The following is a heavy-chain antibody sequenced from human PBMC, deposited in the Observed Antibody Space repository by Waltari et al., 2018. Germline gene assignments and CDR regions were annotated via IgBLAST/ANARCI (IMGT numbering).Heavy chain of an antibody. D-gene: IGHD3-3*01. CDR1: GFTFSSYA. CDR3: ARDRSGGVIPYYFGY. V-gene: IGHV3-30-3*01. Sequence: QVQLVESGGGVVQPGRSLRLSCAASGFTFSSYAMHWVRQAPGKGLEWGAVITNDGSNKYYADSVKGRFHSSRDKSKNTLYLQMNRLRAEDTAVDFCARDRSGGVIPYYFGYWGQGTLVTVSS. CDR2: ITNDGSNK. J-gene: IGHJ4*02.